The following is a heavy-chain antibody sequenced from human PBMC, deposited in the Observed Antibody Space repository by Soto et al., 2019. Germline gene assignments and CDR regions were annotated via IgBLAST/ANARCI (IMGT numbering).Heavy chain of an antibody. CDR2: INHSGST. J-gene: IGHJ4*02. Sequence: QVQLQQWGAGLLKPSETLSLTCAVYGGSFSGYYWSWIRQPPGKGLEWIGEINHSGSTNYNPSLKSRVTISVDTSKNQFSLKLSSVTAADTAVYYCARTKSSTSCYLRYWGQGTLVTVSS. V-gene: IGHV4-34*01. CDR3: ARTKSSTSCYLRY. CDR1: GGSFSGYY. D-gene: IGHD2-2*01.